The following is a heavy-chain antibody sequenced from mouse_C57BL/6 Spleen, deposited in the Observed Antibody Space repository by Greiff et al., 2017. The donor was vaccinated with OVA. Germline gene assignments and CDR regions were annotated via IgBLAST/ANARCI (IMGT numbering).Heavy chain of an antibody. CDR3: ANHNDKGYAMDY. V-gene: IGHV1-53*01. Sequence: VQLQQSGPDLVKPGASVKLSCKASGFTFTSYWMHWVNQTPGQGLEWIGYINPSNGGTYYTEKLKSKATLTEDKSASTAYMQLNSLTSEDSAVYYCANHNDKGYAMDYWGQGTSVTVSS. CDR2: INPSNGGT. J-gene: IGHJ4*01. CDR1: GFTFTSYW. D-gene: IGHD1-3*01.